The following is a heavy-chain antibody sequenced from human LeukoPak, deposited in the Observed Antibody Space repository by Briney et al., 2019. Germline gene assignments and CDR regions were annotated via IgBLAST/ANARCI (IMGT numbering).Heavy chain of an antibody. V-gene: IGHV4-39*01. D-gene: IGHD3-22*01. CDR2: IYHSGST. CDR1: GGSISSSSYY. Sequence: SETLSLTCTVSGGSISSSSYYWGWIRQPPGKGLEWIGSIYHSGSTYYNPSLKSRVTISVDTSKNQFSLKLSSVTAADTAVYYCARGGYYDSSGYYTESLIFDYWGQGTLVTVSS. J-gene: IGHJ4*02. CDR3: ARGGYYDSSGYYTESLIFDY.